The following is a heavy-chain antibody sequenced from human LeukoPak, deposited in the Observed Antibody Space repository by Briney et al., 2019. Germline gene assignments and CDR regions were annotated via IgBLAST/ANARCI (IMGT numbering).Heavy chain of an antibody. CDR2: INQDGSGK. J-gene: IGHJ4*02. Sequence: GGSLRLSCAASGFTFSSYTMSWVSQAPGKGLEWVANINQDGSGKYYVDSVKGRFTISRDNAKNSLYLQMNSLRAEDTAVFYCATIYFDYWGQGTLVTVSS. CDR1: GFTFSSYT. V-gene: IGHV3-7*01. CDR3: ATIYFDY.